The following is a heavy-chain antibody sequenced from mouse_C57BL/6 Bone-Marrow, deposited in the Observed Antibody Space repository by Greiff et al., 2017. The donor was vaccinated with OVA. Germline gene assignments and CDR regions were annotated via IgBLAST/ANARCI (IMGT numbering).Heavy chain of an antibody. D-gene: IGHD1-1*01. J-gene: IGHJ1*03. V-gene: IGHV1-64*01. CDR3: ARRRYYYGSSYDWYFDV. CDR2: IHPNSGST. Sequence: QVQLQQPGAELVKPGASVKLSCKASGYTFTGYWMHWVKQRPGQGLEWIGMIHPNSGSTNYNEKFKSKATLTVDKSSSTAYMQLSSLTSEDSAVYYCARRRYYYGSSYDWYFDVWGTGTTVTVSS. CDR1: GYTFTGYW.